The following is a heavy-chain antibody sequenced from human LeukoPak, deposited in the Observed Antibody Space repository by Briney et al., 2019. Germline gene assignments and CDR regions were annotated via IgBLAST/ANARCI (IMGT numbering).Heavy chain of an antibody. CDR2: IYYSGST. J-gene: IGHJ3*01. D-gene: IGHD3-10*01. V-gene: IGHV4-39*07. CDR3: ASPMPFMVRGLHGIDGFDV. Sequence: SETLSLTCTVSGGSISSSSYYWGWTRQPPGKGLEWIGSIYYSGSTYYNSSLKSRVTISMDRSKNQFSLKLNFVTAADTAVYYCASPMPFMVRGLHGIDGFDVWGQGTMVTVSS. CDR1: GGSISSSSYY.